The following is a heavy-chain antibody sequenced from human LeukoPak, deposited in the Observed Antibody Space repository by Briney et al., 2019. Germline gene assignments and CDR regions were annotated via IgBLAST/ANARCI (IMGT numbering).Heavy chain of an antibody. J-gene: IGHJ4*02. D-gene: IGHD3-10*01. CDR2: VYYTGST. V-gene: IGHV4-39*01. CDR3: ARHSNYDSGSFAKGLFDY. CDR1: GGSIRISNYY. Sequence: SETLSLTCTVSGGSIRISNYYWGWIRQPPGKGLEWIASVYYTGSTYYNPSLKSRVTLFVETSKNQFSLRLTSVTAADTAVYYCARHSNYDSGSFAKGLFDYWGQGTLVTVSS.